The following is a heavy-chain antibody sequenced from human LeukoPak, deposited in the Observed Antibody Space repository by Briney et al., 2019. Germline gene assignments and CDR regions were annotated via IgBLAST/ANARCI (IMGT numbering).Heavy chain of an antibody. V-gene: IGHV3-21*01. CDR3: ARQEITMFRGVRTNSFDY. Sequence: GGSLRLSCAASGFTFSNYSMNWVRQAPGKGLEWVSSISRSSSYICYADSVKGRFTISRDNAKNSLYLQMNSLRAEDTAVYYCARQEITMFRGVRTNSFDYWGQGTLVTVSS. D-gene: IGHD3-10*01. CDR2: ISRSSSYI. CDR1: GFTFSNYS. J-gene: IGHJ4*02.